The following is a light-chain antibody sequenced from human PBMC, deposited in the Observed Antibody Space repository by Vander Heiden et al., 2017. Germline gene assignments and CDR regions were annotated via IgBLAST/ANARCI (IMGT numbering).Light chain of an antibody. CDR2: VGS. CDR1: QSFLYRDGNNY. J-gene: IGKJ1*01. V-gene: IGKV2-28*01. Sequence: VVLTDSPLFVPVTTGKCDSIPCSSSQSFLYRDGNNYLDWYLQKPGQSPQLLNDVGSTRASGVPERFTGSGSGTDFALKITRVEAEDVGIYYCMQPLQTPRTFGQGTKVEI. CDR3: MQPLQTPRT.